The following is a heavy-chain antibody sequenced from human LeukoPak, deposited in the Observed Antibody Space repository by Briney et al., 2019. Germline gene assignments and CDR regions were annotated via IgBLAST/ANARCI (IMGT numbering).Heavy chain of an antibody. V-gene: IGHV4-38-2*01. CDR3: ARVGSGWYSYYFDY. D-gene: IGHD6-19*01. CDR2: IYHSGST. CDR1: GYSISSGYY. J-gene: IGHJ4*02. Sequence: PSETLSLTCAVSGYSISSGYYWGWIRQPPGKGLEWIGSIYHSGSTYYNPSLKSRVTISVDTSKNQFSLKLSSVTAADMAVYYCARVGSGWYSYYFDYWGQGTLVTVSS.